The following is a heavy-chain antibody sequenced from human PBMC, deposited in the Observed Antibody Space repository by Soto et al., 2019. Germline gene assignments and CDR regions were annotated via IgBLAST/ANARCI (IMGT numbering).Heavy chain of an antibody. CDR1: GGSISSSSYY. V-gene: IGHV4-39*01. Sequence: SETLSLTCTVSGGSISSSSYYWGWIRQPPGKGLEWIGSIYYSGSTYYNPSLKSRVTISVDTSKNQFSLKLSSVTAADTAVYYCARRYQLLGPHYYSSYSMDFWGKGIMVTVSS. J-gene: IGHJ6*03. CDR2: IYYSGST. D-gene: IGHD2-2*01. CDR3: ARRYQLLGPHYYSSYSMDF.